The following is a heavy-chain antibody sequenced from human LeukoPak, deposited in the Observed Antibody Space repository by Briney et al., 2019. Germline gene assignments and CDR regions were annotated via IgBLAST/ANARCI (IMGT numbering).Heavy chain of an antibody. CDR3: ARDLSSTYDFWSGYNTGEVDY. CDR2: INPNSGGT. V-gene: IGHV1-2*06. CDR1: GYTFTGYY. Sequence: ASVKVSCKASGYTFTGYYMHWVRQAPGQGLEWMGRINPNSGGTNYAQKFQGRVTMTRDTSISTAYMELSRLRSDDTAVYYCARDLSSTYDFWSGYNTGEVDYWGQGTLVTVSS. D-gene: IGHD3-3*01. J-gene: IGHJ4*02.